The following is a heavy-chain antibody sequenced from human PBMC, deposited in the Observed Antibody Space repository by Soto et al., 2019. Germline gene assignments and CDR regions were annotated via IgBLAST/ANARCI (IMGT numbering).Heavy chain of an antibody. J-gene: IGHJ6*02. CDR3: ARRRHLCSSTSCYVYGMDV. V-gene: IGHV1-69*01. D-gene: IGHD2-2*01. CDR2: IIPIFGTA. Sequence: QVQLVQSGAEVKKPGSSVKVSCKASGGTFSSYAISWVRQAPGQGLEWMGGIIPIFGTANYAQKFQGRVTITADESTSTAYMDLSSLRSEDTAVYYCARRRHLCSSTSCYVYGMDVWGQGTTVTVSS. CDR1: GGTFSSYA.